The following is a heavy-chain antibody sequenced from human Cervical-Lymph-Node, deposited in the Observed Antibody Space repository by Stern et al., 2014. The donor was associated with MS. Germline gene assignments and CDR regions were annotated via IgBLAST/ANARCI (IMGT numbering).Heavy chain of an antibody. J-gene: IGHJ4*02. CDR3: AKAPIAMVGSYLDS. Sequence: VQLVESGGGVVQPGKSLRLSCAASGFTFSTYGMHWVRQAPGKGLEWVTFISFDGSKKYFADAVKGRCATSRDNSKDTLHLEMNSLRVDDTAVYYCAKAPIAMVGSYLDSWGQGTLVIVSS. CDR1: GFTFSTYG. CDR2: ISFDGSKK. D-gene: IGHD6-19*01. V-gene: IGHV3-30*18.